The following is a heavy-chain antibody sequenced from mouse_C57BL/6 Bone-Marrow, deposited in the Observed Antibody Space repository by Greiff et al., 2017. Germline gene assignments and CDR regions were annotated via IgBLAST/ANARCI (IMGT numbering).Heavy chain of an antibody. V-gene: IGHV1-59*01. J-gene: IGHJ2*01. CDR2: IDPSDSYT. Sequence: QVQLQQPGAELVRPGTSVKLSCKASGYTFTSYWMHWVKQRPGQGLEWIGGIDPSDSYTNYNQKFKGKATLTVDTSSSTAYMQLSSLTSEDSAVYYCARADWGGGYWGKGTTLTVSS. D-gene: IGHD4-1*01. CDR1: GYTFTSYW. CDR3: ARADWGGGY.